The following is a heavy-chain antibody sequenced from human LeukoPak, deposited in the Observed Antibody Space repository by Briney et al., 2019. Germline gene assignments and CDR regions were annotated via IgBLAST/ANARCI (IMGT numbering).Heavy chain of an antibody. Sequence: SETLSLTCAVYGGSFSGYYWSWIRQPPGKGLEWIGEINHSGSTNYNPSLKSRVTISVDTSKNQFSLKLSSVTAADTAVYYCARSRVIRPSWVYYYYGMDVWGQETTVTVSS. J-gene: IGHJ6*02. V-gene: IGHV4-34*01. D-gene: IGHD3-3*01. CDR3: ARSRVIRPSWVYYYYGMDV. CDR1: GGSFSGYY. CDR2: INHSGST.